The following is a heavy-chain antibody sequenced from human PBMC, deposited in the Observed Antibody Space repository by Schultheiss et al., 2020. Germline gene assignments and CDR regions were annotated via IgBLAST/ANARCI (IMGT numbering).Heavy chain of an antibody. CDR3: ASLSAQALWFGEARLDY. D-gene: IGHD3-10*01. CDR1: GGSISSGGYY. V-gene: IGHV4-61*08. J-gene: IGHJ4*02. CDR2: IYYSGST. Sequence: GSLRLSCTVSGGSISSGGYYWSWIRQHPGKGLEWIGYIYYSGSTNYNPSLKSRVTISVDTSKNQFSLKLRAVTAADTAVYYCASLSAQALWFGEARLDYWGQGTLVTVSS.